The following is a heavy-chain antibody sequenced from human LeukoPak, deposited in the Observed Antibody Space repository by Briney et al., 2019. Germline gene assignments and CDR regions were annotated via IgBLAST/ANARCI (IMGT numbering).Heavy chain of an antibody. D-gene: IGHD3-9*01. J-gene: IGHJ4*02. V-gene: IGHV3-30*03. Sequence: PGGSLRLSCAASGFTFSTYGMHWVRQAPGKGLEWVAVISYDGSNKYYTDSVKGRFTISRDNSKNTLYLQMNSLRDEDTAVYYCAREGAYYDILTGYSGIDYWGQGTLVTVSS. CDR2: ISYDGSNK. CDR3: AREGAYYDILTGYSGIDY. CDR1: GFTFSTYG.